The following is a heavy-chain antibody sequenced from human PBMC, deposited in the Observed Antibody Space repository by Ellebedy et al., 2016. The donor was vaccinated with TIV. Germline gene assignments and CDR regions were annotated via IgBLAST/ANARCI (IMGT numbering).Heavy chain of an antibody. CDR1: DGSTSGYY. CDR2: IHYSGST. J-gene: IGHJ4*02. Sequence: MPSETLSLTCTVSDGSTSGYYWSWIRQPPGKGLEWIGYIHYSGSTSYNPSLKSRVSISADTPTGHFSLILSSVTAADTALYFCARIGLSGGYWSFFDFWGQGTLVTVSS. D-gene: IGHD3-22*01. CDR3: ARIGLSGGYWSFFDF. V-gene: IGHV4-59*01.